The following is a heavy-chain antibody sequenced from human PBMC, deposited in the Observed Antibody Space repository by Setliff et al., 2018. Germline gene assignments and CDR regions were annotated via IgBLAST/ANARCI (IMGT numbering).Heavy chain of an antibody. CDR3: ARTSTYVLGSGSYWDRWFDP. D-gene: IGHD3-10*01. Sequence: SETLSLTCTVSGDSLSDDNYFWSWIRHLPGKGLQWLGHIYYTGKTYYNPSLKSRLEMSVDTSKREFALRLSSVTAADTAVYYCARTSTYVLGSGSYWDRWFDPWSQGTLVTVSS. J-gene: IGHJ5*02. CDR2: IYYTGKT. V-gene: IGHV4-30-4*02. CDR1: GDSLSDDNYF.